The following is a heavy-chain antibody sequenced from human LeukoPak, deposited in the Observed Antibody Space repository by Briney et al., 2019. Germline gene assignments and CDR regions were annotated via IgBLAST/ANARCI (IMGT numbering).Heavy chain of an antibody. CDR1: GGSISSSSYY. CDR3: ARQNYGDLEYYYYYMDV. Sequence: SETLSLTCTVSGGSISSSSYYWGWIRQPPGKGLEWIGEINHSGSTNYNPSLKSRVTISVDTSKNQFSLKLSSVTAADTAVYYCARQNYGDLEYYYYYMDVWGKGTTVTISS. V-gene: IGHV4-39*01. D-gene: IGHD4-17*01. CDR2: INHSGST. J-gene: IGHJ6*03.